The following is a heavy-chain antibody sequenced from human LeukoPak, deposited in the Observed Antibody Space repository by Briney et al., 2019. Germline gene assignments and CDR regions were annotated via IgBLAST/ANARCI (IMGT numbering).Heavy chain of an antibody. Sequence: PSETLSLTCTVSGGSISSYYWSWIRQPPGKGLEWIGYIYYSGSTNYNPSLKSRVTISVDTSKNQFSLKLSSVTAADPAVYYCARQGRFGFDFDYWAREPWSPSPQ. CDR3: ARQGRFGFDFDY. V-gene: IGHV4-59*01. J-gene: IGHJ4*02. CDR2: IYYSGST. CDR1: GGSISSYY. D-gene: IGHD3-10*01.